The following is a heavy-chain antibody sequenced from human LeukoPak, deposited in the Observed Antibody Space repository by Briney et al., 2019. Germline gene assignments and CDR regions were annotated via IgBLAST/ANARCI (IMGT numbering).Heavy chain of an antibody. V-gene: IGHV4-34*01. J-gene: IGHJ5*02. Sequence: SETLSLTCAVYGGSFSGYYWSWIRQPPGKGLEWIGEINHSGSTYYNPSLKSRVTVSVDTSKNQFSLKLSSVTAADTAVYYCARAIRYFDWLLRFGWYNWFDPWGQGTLVTVSS. D-gene: IGHD3-9*01. CDR1: GGSFSGYY. CDR3: ARAIRYFDWLLRFGWYNWFDP. CDR2: INHSGST.